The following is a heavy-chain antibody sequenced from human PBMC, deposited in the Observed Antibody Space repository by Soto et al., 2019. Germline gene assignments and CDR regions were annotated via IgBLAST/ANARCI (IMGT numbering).Heavy chain of an antibody. CDR1: GFSFSDHY. D-gene: IGHD5-18*01. Sequence: GGSLRLSCADSGFSFSDHYMDWVRQAPGKGLEWVGRARNKVNSHTTQYAASVKGRFTISRDDSKNSLYLQMNSLKTEDTAVYYCARGSWNLNTAMVPFDYWGQGTLVTVSS. CDR3: ARGSWNLNTAMVPFDY. J-gene: IGHJ4*02. V-gene: IGHV3-72*01. CDR2: ARNKVNSHTT.